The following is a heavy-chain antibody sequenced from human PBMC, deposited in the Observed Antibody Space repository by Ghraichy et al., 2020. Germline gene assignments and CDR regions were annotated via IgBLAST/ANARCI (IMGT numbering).Heavy chain of an antibody. Sequence: GGSLRLSCEASGFTFSNAWMNWVRQAPGKGLEWVGRITIKTEGESREYAAPVKGRFTISSDDSTNTLYLEMNSLKTEDTAVYYCTTDGGGRGDVWEYWGQGTLVAVSS. CDR2: ITIKTEGESR. D-gene: IGHD3-16*01. CDR1: GFTFSNAW. V-gene: IGHV3-15*07. CDR3: TTDGGGRGDVWEY. J-gene: IGHJ4*02.